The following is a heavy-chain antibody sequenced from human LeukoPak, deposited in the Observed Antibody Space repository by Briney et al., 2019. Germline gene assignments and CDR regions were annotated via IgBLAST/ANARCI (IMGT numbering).Heavy chain of an antibody. Sequence: SETLSLTCTVSGGSNSSYYWSWIRQRPGKGLEWIGYIYYSGSTNYNPSLKSRVTISVDTSKNQFSLKLSSVTAADTAVYYCARGYSGYDRYLFDYWGQGTLVTASS. CDR2: IYYSGST. CDR1: GGSNSSYY. J-gene: IGHJ4*02. D-gene: IGHD5-12*01. CDR3: ARGYSGYDRYLFDY. V-gene: IGHV4-59*08.